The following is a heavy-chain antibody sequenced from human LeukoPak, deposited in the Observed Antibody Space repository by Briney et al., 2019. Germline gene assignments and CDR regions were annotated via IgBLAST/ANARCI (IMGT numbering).Heavy chain of an antibody. V-gene: IGHV3-15*01. J-gene: IGHJ4*02. CDR3: SQLSRGY. CDR2: MKPRGTT. D-gene: IGHD2-15*01. CDR1: GFSLSDAW. Sequence: GGSLRLSCAASGFSLSDAWMSRVRQAPGKGLECVGRMKPRGTTEDGAPMNDRFIVSRDDSKNTLYLQMNSLKAEDTGLYYCSQLSRGYWGQGAQVTVSS.